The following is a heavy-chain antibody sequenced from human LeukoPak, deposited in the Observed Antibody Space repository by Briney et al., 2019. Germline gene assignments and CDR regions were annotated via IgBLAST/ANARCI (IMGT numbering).Heavy chain of an antibody. V-gene: IGHV1-69*01. CDR1: GGTFSSYA. D-gene: IGHD2-2*01. CDR2: IIPIFGTA. CDR3: ARGIVVVPAAISNWFDP. Sequence: SVKVSCKASGGTFSSYAISWVRQAPGQGLEWMGRIIPIFGTANYAQKFQGRVTITADESTSTAYMELSSLRSEDTAVYYCARGIVVVPAAISNWFDPWGQGTLVTVSS. J-gene: IGHJ5*02.